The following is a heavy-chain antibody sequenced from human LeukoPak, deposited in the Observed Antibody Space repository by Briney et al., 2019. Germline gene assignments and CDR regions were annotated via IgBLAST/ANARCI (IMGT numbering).Heavy chain of an antibody. CDR1: GDSFSSNSAA. D-gene: IGHD3-22*01. V-gene: IGHV6-1*01. CDR2: TYYRSKWYN. CDR3: ASQRMIVVVIPTGPFDI. J-gene: IGHJ3*02. Sequence: SQTLSLTCAISGDSFSSNSAAWNWIRQSPSRGLEWLGRTYYRSKWYNDYAVSVKSRITINPDTSKNQFSLQLNSVTPEDTAVYYCASQRMIVVVIPTGPFDIWGQGTMVTVSS.